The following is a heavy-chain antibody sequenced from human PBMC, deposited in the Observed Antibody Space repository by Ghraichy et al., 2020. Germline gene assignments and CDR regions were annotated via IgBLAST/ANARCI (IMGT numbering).Heavy chain of an antibody. V-gene: IGHV4-61*08. Sequence: SETLSLTCTVSGVSVNSDGYYWSWIRQPPGKGLEWIGYMYYSGSTNYNPSLKSRVTISIDTFRNQVSLKLSSVTAADTAVYFCANTGAKAGGGYWGQGTLVTVSP. CDR3: ANTGAKAGGGY. CDR2: MYYSGST. J-gene: IGHJ4*02. CDR1: GVSVNSDGYY. D-gene: IGHD1-1*01.